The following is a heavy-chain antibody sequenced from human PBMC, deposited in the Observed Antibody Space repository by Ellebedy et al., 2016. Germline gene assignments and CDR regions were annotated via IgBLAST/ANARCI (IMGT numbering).Heavy chain of an antibody. CDR2: INHSGST. J-gene: IGHJ4*02. CDR3: ARPNRYLWFGESHGSSFDY. V-gene: IGHV4-34*01. Sequence: SETLSLTCAVYGGSFSGYYWSWIRQPPGKGLEWIGEINHSGSTNYNPSLKSRVTISVDTSKNQFSLKLSSVTAADTAVYYCARPNRYLWFGESHGSSFDYWGQGTLVTVSS. D-gene: IGHD3-10*01. CDR1: GGSFSGYY.